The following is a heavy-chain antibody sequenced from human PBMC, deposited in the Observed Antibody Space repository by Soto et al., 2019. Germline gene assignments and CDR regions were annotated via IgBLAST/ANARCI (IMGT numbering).Heavy chain of an antibody. CDR1: GFTFSSYA. V-gene: IGHV3-23*01. J-gene: IGHJ5*02. D-gene: IGHD6-13*01. CDR3: AKAGSRWDPGA. CDR2: ISGSGGST. Sequence: EVQLLESGGGLVQPGGSLRLSCAASGFTFSSYAMSWVRQAPGKGLEWVSAISGSGGSTYYADSVKGRFTISRDTSKNTMYLQMNSLRVEDTAVYYCAKAGSRWDPGAWGQGTLVTVSS.